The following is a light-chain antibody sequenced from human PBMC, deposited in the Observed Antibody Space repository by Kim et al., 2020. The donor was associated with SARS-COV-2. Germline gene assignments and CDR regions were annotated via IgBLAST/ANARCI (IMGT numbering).Light chain of an antibody. Sequence: GQKVTISCSGSSSNSVSNYVSWYRQFPGTAPKFLIYENSKRPSGIHDRFSGSKSGTSATLDIAGLQTGDEADYYCGSWDTSLNGFVFGTGTKVTVL. CDR1: SSNSVSNY. CDR3: GSWDTSLNGFV. V-gene: IGLV1-51*01. J-gene: IGLJ1*01. CDR2: ENS.